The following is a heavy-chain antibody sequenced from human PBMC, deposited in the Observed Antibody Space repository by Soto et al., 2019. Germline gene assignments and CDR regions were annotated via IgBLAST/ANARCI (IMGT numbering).Heavy chain of an antibody. V-gene: IGHV1-69*13. J-gene: IGHJ4*02. D-gene: IGHD3-22*01. CDR3: ARLYDSSGYYQEIDY. CDR2: IIPIFGTA. Sequence: ASVKVSCKASGGTFSSYAISWVRQAPGQGLEWMGGIIPIFGTANYAQKFQGRVTITADESTSTAYMELSSLRSEDTAVYYCARLYDSSGYYQEIDYWGQGTLVTVSS. CDR1: GGTFSSYA.